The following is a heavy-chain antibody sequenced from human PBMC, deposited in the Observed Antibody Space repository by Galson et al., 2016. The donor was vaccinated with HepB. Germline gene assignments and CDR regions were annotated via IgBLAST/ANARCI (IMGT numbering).Heavy chain of an antibody. Sequence: SLRLSCAASGFTFSSYAMTWVRQAPGKGLEWVSVITSGGSTYYAASVKGRFTISKDNSKNTLYLQMNSLRAEDTAVYYCARAPVTSTTCCYYFDYWGQGTLVTVSS. J-gene: IGHJ4*02. CDR2: ITSGGST. V-gene: IGHV3-23*01. D-gene: IGHD2-2*01. CDR3: ARAPVTSTTCCYYFDY. CDR1: GFTFSSYA.